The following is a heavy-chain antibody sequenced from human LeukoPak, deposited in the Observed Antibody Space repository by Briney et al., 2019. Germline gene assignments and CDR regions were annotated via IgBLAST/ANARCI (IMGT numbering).Heavy chain of an antibody. D-gene: IGHD1-26*01. Sequence: PSETLSLTCTVSGYSISSGYYWGWIRQPPGKGLEWVSSISSSSSYIYYADSVKGRFTISRDNAKNSLYLQMNSLRAEDTAVYYCARTRSGSYTDAFDIWGQGTMVTVSS. CDR2: ISSSSSYI. CDR3: ARTRSGSYTDAFDI. J-gene: IGHJ3*02. V-gene: IGHV3-21*01. CDR1: GYSISSGYY.